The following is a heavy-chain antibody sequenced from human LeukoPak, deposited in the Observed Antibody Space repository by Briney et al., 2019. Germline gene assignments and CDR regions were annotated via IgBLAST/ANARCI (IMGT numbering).Heavy chain of an antibody. D-gene: IGHD5-12*01. CDR3: AKDRYGDYEAPFHYYMDA. CDR1: GYTFTNYY. Sequence: ASVKVSCKASGYTFTNYYIHWVRQAPGQGLEWMGLINPGGDNTDYAQNFQGRVTMTRDTSTSTVYMGLSSLRSEDTAVYYCAKDRYGDYEAPFHYYMDAWGRGTTVTVSS. J-gene: IGHJ6*03. CDR2: INPGGDNT. V-gene: IGHV1-46*01.